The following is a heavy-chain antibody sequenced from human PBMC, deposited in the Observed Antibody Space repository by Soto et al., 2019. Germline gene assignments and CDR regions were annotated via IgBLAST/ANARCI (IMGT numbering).Heavy chain of an antibody. V-gene: IGHV1-46*01. CDR1: GYTFIHYY. Sequence: QVQLVQSGAKVKKPGASVKISCKASGYTFIHYYIHWVRQAPGQGLEWMAIINPNGGSTNYAQKFQGRVTVTSDTSTTTVSMELNSLESDDTAVYFCARSLLQGDFWGQGTLVTVSS. D-gene: IGHD2-21*01. J-gene: IGHJ4*02. CDR2: INPNGGST. CDR3: ARSLLQGDF.